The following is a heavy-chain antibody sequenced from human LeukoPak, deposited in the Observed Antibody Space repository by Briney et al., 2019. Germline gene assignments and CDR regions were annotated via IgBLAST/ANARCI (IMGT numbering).Heavy chain of an antibody. Sequence: KPSETLCLTCTVSGGSISSYYWSWIRQPPGKGLEWIGYIYYSGSTNYNPYLKSRVTISVDTSKNQFSLKLSSVTAADTAVYYCARDHGYSYDLVHYYYYMDVGVKGTTVTVSS. CDR1: GGSISSYY. J-gene: IGHJ6*03. CDR2: IYYSGST. V-gene: IGHV4-59*01. D-gene: IGHD5-18*01. CDR3: ARDHGYSYDLVHYYYYMDV.